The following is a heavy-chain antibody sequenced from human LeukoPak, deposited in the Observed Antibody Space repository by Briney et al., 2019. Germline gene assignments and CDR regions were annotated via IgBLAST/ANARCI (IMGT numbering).Heavy chain of an antibody. Sequence: SETLSLTCTVSGGSISSYYWSWIRQPPGKGLEWIGYIYYSGSTNYNPSLKSRVTISVDTSKNQFSLKPSSVTAADTAVYYCARAYVVGEFDYWGQGTLVTVSS. D-gene: IGHD2-15*01. J-gene: IGHJ4*02. V-gene: IGHV4-59*01. CDR2: IYYSGST. CDR1: GGSISSYY. CDR3: ARAYVVGEFDY.